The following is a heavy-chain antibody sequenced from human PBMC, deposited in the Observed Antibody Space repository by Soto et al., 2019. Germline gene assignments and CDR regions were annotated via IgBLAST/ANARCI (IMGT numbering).Heavy chain of an antibody. CDR3: ARGMATITMGY. J-gene: IGHJ4*02. CDR2: IYYSGST. D-gene: IGHD5-12*01. CDR1: GGSVSSGSYY. V-gene: IGHV4-61*01. Sequence: PSETLSLTCTVSGGSVSSGSYYWSWIRQPPGKGLEWIGYIYYSGSTNYNPSLKSRVTISVDTSKNQFSLKLSSVTSADTAVYYCARGMATITMGYWGQGTLVPVSS.